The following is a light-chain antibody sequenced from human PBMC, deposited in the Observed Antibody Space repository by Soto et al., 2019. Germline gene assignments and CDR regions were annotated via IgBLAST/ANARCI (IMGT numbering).Light chain of an antibody. CDR1: QSISSW. Sequence: DIQMTQSPSTLSASVGDRVTITCRASQSISSWLAWYQQKPGKAPKLLIYQASSLQSGVPSRFSGSVSGTEFTLTISSLQPADFATHYCQSGVPFGGGTKVEIK. J-gene: IGKJ4*01. V-gene: IGKV1-5*03. CDR2: QAS. CDR3: QSGVP.